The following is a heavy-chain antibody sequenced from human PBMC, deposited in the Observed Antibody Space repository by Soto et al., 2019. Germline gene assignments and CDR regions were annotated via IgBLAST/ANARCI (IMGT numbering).Heavy chain of an antibody. CDR1: GFTFSTYA. J-gene: IGHJ6*02. CDR3: AKGLGEFSYYGMDV. Sequence: GGSLRLSCAASGFTFSTYAMSWVRQAPGKGLEWVSGISGSGDTTYYANSVKGRFTISRDNSKNTLYLQMNSLRAEDTAVYYCAKGLGEFSYYGMDVWGQGTTVTVSS. CDR2: ISGSGDTT. V-gene: IGHV3-23*01. D-gene: IGHD3-10*01.